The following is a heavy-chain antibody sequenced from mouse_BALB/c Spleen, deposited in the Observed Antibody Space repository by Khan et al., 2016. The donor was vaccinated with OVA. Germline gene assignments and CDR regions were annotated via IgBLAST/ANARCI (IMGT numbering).Heavy chain of an antibody. CDR1: GFSLTNYG. V-gene: IGHV2-2*01. CDR2: ICSGGNT. J-gene: IGHJ4*01. CDR3: ARKRGVHYNMDF. Sequence: VELVESGPGLVQPSQSLSITCTVPGFSLTNYGVHWIRQSPGRGLEWLGLICSGGNTDYHAAFISRLTISKDNTKSQVFFKMNSLQADDTAIYYCARKRGVHYNMDFWGQGISITVSS.